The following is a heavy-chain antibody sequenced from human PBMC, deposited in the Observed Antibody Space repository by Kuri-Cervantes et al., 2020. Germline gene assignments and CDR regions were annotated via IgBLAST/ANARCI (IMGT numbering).Heavy chain of an antibody. CDR3: ARAPRVSSGRDGPYYYYMDV. CDR1: GGTFSSYA. CDR2: IIPLFRTP. D-gene: IGHD6-19*01. Sequence: SVKVSCKASGGTFSSYAINWMRQAPGHGLEWMGAIIPLFRTPNYAQRFQGRVAITADISTYTAYMELSSLRSDDTAVYYCARAPRVSSGRDGPYYYYMDVWGKGTTVTVSS. J-gene: IGHJ6*03. V-gene: IGHV1-69*06.